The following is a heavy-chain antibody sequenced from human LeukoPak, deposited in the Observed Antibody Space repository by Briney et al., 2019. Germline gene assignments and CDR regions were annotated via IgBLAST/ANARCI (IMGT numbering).Heavy chain of an antibody. D-gene: IGHD5-18*01. Sequence: GGSLRLSCAASGFIFSNHGMNWVRQPPGKVLEWVSGVSPNGETAYYADSVKGRFTISRDNSKNTVYLQVSSLRAEDTAVYYCAKDLGWIQFGYWGQGTLVTVSS. CDR2: VSPNGETA. V-gene: IGHV3-23*01. CDR1: GFIFSNHG. CDR3: AKDLGWIQFGY. J-gene: IGHJ4*02.